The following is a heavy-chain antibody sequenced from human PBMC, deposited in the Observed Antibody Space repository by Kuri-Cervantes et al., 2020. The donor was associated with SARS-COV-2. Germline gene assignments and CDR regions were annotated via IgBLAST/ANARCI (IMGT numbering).Heavy chain of an antibody. Sequence: GGSLRLSCAASGFTFSSYWMSWVRQAPGKGLEWVANIKQDGSEKYYVDSVKGRFTISRDNAKNSLYLQMNSLRAEDTAVYYCASKHSSGWYLAEIWGQGTMVTVSS. D-gene: IGHD6-19*01. CDR2: IKQDGSEK. V-gene: IGHV3-7*01. CDR1: GFTFSSYW. J-gene: IGHJ3*02. CDR3: ASKHSSGWYLAEI.